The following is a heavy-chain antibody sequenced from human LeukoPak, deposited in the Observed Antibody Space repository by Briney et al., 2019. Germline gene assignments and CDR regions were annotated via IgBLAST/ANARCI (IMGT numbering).Heavy chain of an antibody. Sequence: TGGSLRLSCTASGFSFSGHWMHWARQLPGKGLVWVSRISPTGSTTSYAYSVKGRFTVSRDNAKNTLYLQVNNLRAEDTAVYYCARGPNSNWSGLDFWGQGTLLTVSS. CDR3: ARGPNSNWSGLDF. CDR2: ISPTGSTT. D-gene: IGHD6-6*01. J-gene: IGHJ4*02. CDR1: GFSFSGHW. V-gene: IGHV3-74*01.